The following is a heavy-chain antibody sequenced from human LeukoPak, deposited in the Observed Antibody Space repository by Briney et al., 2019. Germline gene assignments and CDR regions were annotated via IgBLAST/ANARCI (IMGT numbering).Heavy chain of an antibody. Sequence: SETLSLTCTVSGGSISSYYWSWIRQPPGKGLEWIGYIYYSGSTNYNPSLKSRVTISVDTSKNQFSLKLSSVTAADTAVYYCARRAYCGGDCYSATDAFDIWGQGTMVTVSS. CDR3: ARRAYCGGDCYSATDAFDI. D-gene: IGHD2-21*02. CDR1: GGSISSYY. J-gene: IGHJ3*02. CDR2: IYYSGST. V-gene: IGHV4-59*08.